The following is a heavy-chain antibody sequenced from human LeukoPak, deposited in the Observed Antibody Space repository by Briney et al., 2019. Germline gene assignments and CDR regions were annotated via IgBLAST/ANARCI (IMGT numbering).Heavy chain of an antibody. Sequence: SETLSLTCTVSGDSISSSSYYWGWIRQPPGKGLEWIGSIYYSGSTYYNPSLKSRVTISVDTSKNQFSLKLSSVTAADTAVYYCARRDSFYGSGPPKNAFDIWGQGTMVIVSS. J-gene: IGHJ3*02. CDR3: ARRDSFYGSGPPKNAFDI. V-gene: IGHV4-39*01. D-gene: IGHD3-10*01. CDR2: IYYSGST. CDR1: GDSISSSSYY.